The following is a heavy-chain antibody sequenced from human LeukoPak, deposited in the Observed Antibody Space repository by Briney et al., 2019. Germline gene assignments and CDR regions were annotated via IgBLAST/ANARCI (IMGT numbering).Heavy chain of an antibody. CDR2: IKHSGST. Sequence: PSETLSLTCAVYGGSFSDYFWSWIRQPPGKGLEWIGEIKHSGSTNYNPSLKSRFTMSVDTSKNQFSLKVSSVTAADTAVYYCARPSYRSGTGGFDYWGQGTLVTVSS. CDR1: GGSFSDYF. J-gene: IGHJ4*02. V-gene: IGHV4-34*01. D-gene: IGHD3-3*01. CDR3: ARPSYRSGTGGFDY.